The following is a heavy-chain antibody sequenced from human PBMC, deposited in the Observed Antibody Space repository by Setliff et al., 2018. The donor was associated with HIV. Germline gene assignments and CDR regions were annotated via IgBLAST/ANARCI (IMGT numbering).Heavy chain of an antibody. V-gene: IGHV5-51*01. J-gene: IGHJ5*02. Sequence: PGESLKISCQGSGYTFTSYWIGWVRQMPGKGLEWMGVIYPDDSDTRYSPSFQGQVTISADKSIRTAYLQWNTLKGSDTALYFCARAPNSPYYSNFCYADHWGQGTLVTVSS. D-gene: IGHD3-22*01. CDR3: ARAPNSPYYSNFCYADH. CDR1: GYTFTSYW. CDR2: IYPDDSDT.